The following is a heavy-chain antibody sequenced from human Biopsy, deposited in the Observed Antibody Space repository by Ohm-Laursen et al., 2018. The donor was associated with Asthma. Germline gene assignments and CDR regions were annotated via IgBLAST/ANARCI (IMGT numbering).Heavy chain of an antibody. CDR1: PGSINDYY. CDR2: VHSTGST. Sequence: SETLSLTCTVSPGSINDYYWNWIRQFPGKGLEWIGYVHSTGSTRFNLSLKSRLTISVDTSADQVSLKLTSVTAADTAVYYCARATSTWSQSGPHYFDHWGQGTLVTVSS. V-gene: IGHV4-59*01. J-gene: IGHJ4*02. D-gene: IGHD6-13*01. CDR3: ARATSTWSQSGPHYFDH.